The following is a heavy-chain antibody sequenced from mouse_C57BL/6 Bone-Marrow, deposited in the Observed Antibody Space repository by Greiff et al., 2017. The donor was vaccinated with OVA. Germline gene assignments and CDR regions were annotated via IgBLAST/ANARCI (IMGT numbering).Heavy chain of an antibody. CDR2: ISNGGGST. D-gene: IGHD2-4*01. CDR3: ARVYYDYFNWYFDV. J-gene: IGHJ1*03. Sequence: EVKLVESGGGLVQPGGSLKLSCAASGFTFSDYYMYWVRQTPEKRLEWVAYISNGGGSTYYPDTVQGRFTISRDNAKNTLYLQMSRLKSEDTAMYYCARVYYDYFNWYFDVWGTGTTVTVSS. V-gene: IGHV5-12*01. CDR1: GFTFSDYY.